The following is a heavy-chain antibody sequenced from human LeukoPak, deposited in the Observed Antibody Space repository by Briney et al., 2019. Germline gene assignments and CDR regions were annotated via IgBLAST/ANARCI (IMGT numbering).Heavy chain of an antibody. J-gene: IGHJ4*02. V-gene: IGHV3-11*06. CDR1: GFTFSDYY. CDR2: ISSSSSYT. CDR3: ARGTGTTAYFDY. D-gene: IGHD1-1*01. Sequence: PGGSLRLSCAASGFTFSDYYMSWIRQAPGKGLEWVSYISSSSSYTKYADSVKGRFTISRDNAKNSLYLQVNSPRAEDTAVYYCARGTGTTAYFDYWGQGTLVTVSS.